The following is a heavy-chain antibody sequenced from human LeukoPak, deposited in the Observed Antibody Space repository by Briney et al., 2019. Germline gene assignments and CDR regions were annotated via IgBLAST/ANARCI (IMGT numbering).Heavy chain of an antibody. CDR2: IRGKGNNYAT. Sequence: GGSLRLSGVVSGFTFSDAARHWVRQASGTGLEWVARIRGKGNNYATAYAASVEGRFTISRDDSKKTAFLQMNSLKIEDAAVYYCTARSDTYGHFDYWGQGILVTVSS. V-gene: IGHV3-73*01. CDR1: GFTFSDAA. CDR3: TARSDTYGHFDY. J-gene: IGHJ4*02. D-gene: IGHD5-18*01.